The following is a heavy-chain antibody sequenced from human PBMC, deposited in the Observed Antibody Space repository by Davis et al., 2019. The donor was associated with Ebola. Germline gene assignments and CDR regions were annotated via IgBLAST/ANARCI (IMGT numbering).Heavy chain of an antibody. Sequence: HSQTLSLTCAISGDRVSGSSGAWNWIRQSPSGGLEWLGRTYYSSKWYYDYAVSVKSRITINPDTSKNHLALPLDSVTPGDTAVYYCARGWLRSGFDSWGQGTLVTVSS. CDR3: ARGWLRSGFDS. D-gene: IGHD5-12*01. V-gene: IGHV6-1*01. CDR2: TYYSSKWYY. CDR1: GDRVSGSSGA. J-gene: IGHJ4*02.